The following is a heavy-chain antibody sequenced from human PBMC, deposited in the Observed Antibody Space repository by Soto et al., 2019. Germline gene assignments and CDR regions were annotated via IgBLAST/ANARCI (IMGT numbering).Heavy chain of an antibody. CDR3: ARKDYYGSGSYFTGWFDP. V-gene: IGHV1-3*01. D-gene: IGHD3-10*01. CDR2: INPGNGDR. Sequence: ASVKVSCKASGYTFTTYPIHWVRQAPGQGLEWMGWINPGNGDRDYLQKFQGRVTITRDTSASTAYMELSSLTSEDTAVYYCARKDYYGSGSYFTGWFDPWGQGTLVTVSS. J-gene: IGHJ5*02. CDR1: GYTFTTYP.